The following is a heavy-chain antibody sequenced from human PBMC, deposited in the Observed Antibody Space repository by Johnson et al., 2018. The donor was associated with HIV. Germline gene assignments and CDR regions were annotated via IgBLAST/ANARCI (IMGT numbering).Heavy chain of an antibody. CDR3: ASRYTVDAFDI. D-gene: IGHD1-1*01. V-gene: IGHV3-33*08. Sequence: QMLLVESGGGVVQPGRSLRLSCAASGFTFSSYGMHWVRQAPGRGLEWVAVIRYDGSNKYYADSVKGRFTISRDNSKNTLYLQMNSLRAEDTAVYYCASRYTVDAFDIWGQGTMVTVSS. CDR2: IRYDGSNK. CDR1: GFTFSSYG. J-gene: IGHJ3*02.